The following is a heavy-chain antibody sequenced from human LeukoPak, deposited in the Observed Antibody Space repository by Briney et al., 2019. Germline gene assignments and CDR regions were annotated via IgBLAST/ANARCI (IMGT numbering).Heavy chain of an antibody. CDR3: ARQWAAAGPDDY. Sequence: SETLSLTCTVSGGSISSSIYYWGWIRQPPGKGLEWIGSIYYSGSTYYNPSLKSRVTISVDTSKNQFSLKLSSVTAADTAVYYCARQWAAAGPDDYWGQGTLVTVSS. V-gene: IGHV4-39*01. J-gene: IGHJ4*02. CDR2: IYYSGST. D-gene: IGHD6-13*01. CDR1: GGSISSSIYY.